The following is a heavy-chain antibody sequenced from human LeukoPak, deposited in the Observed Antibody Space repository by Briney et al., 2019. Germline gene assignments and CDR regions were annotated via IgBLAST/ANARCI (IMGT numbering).Heavy chain of an antibody. CDR2: IYHSGST. J-gene: IGHJ6*04. CDR3: ARDVAAAATRKENYYGLDV. V-gene: IGHV4-38-2*02. Sequence: SETLSLTCAVSGYSISNDYYWGWIRQPPGKGLEWIGSIYHSGSTYYNPFLKSRLTISVDTSKNQFSLKVTSVTAADTAVYYCARDVAAAATRKENYYGLDVWGKGTTVTVSS. CDR1: GYSISNDYY. D-gene: IGHD6-13*01.